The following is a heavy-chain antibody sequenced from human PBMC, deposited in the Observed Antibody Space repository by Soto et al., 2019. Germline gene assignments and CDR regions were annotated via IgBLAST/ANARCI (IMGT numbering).Heavy chain of an antibody. J-gene: IGHJ4*02. CDR2: ISSSSSYI. V-gene: IGHV3-21*01. Sequence: EVQLVESGGGLVKPGGSLRLSCAASGFTFSSYSMNWVRQAPGKGLEWVSSISSSSSYIYYADSVKGRFTISRDNAKKSLYLQMNSLRAEDTAVYYCAREMSGSSSEGVDYWGQGTLVTVSS. CDR3: AREMSGSSSEGVDY. CDR1: GFTFSSYS. D-gene: IGHD6-6*01.